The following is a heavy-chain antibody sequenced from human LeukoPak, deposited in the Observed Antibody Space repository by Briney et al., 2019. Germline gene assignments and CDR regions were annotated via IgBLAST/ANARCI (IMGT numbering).Heavy chain of an antibody. CDR3: ARDRVVRGVIKYWFDP. Sequence: ASVKVSCKASGYTFTSYYMHWVRQAPGQGLEWMGIINPSGGSTSYAQKFQGRVTMTRDTSTSTVYMELSSLRSEDTAVYYCARDRVVRGVIKYWFDPWGQGTLVTVFS. J-gene: IGHJ5*02. D-gene: IGHD3-10*01. CDR1: GYTFTSYY. V-gene: IGHV1-46*01. CDR2: INPSGGST.